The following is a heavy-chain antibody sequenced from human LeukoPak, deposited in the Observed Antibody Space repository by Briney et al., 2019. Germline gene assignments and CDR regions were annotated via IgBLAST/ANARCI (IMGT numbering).Heavy chain of an antibody. D-gene: IGHD3-3*01. CDR2: ISYDGSNK. CDR3: ARALSDFGVVTHFDY. V-gene: IGHV3-30-3*01. CDR1: GFTFSSYA. Sequence: GGSLRLSCAASGFTFSSYAMHWVRQAPGKGLEWVAVISYDGSNKYYADSVKGRFTISRDNSKNTLYLQMNSLRAEDTAVYYCARALSDFGVVTHFDYWGQGTLVTVSS. J-gene: IGHJ4*02.